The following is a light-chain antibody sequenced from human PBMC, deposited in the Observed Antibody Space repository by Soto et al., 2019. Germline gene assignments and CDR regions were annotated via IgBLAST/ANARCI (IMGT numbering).Light chain of an antibody. CDR3: HQYNIWPPLL. CDR1: QSVRSN. CDR2: GAS. J-gene: IGKJ4*01. Sequence: EIVMTQSPATLSVSPGESATLSCRASQSVRSNLAWYQQKPGQASRLLIYGASTRATGIPARFSGSGSGTEYTLTISGLQSEDFAVYYCHQYNIWPPLLFGGGTKV. V-gene: IGKV3-15*01.